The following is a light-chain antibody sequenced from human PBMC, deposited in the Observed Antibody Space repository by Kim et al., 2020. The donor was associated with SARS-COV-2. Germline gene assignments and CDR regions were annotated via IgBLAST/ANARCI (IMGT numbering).Light chain of an antibody. CDR2: GAS. Sequence: LSPGDTAALSCRASQSLSGNFIAWYQQKPGQAPRLLIYGASIRATGIPDRFSGSGAGADFTLTINRLEPEDFAVYYCQQYGTSGRTFGQGTKLEI. CDR3: QQYGTSGRT. V-gene: IGKV3-20*01. CDR1: QSLSGNF. J-gene: IGKJ1*01.